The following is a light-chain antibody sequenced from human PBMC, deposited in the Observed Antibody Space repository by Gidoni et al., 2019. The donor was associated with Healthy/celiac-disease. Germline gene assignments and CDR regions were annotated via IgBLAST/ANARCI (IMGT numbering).Light chain of an antibody. J-gene: IGKJ1*01. Sequence: EIVMTQSPATLSVSPGERATRSCRASQSVSSNLAWYQQKPGQAPMLRIYGASTRATGIPARFSGSGSGTEFTLTISSLQSEDFAVYYCQQYNNWPRTFGQGTKVEIK. CDR2: GAS. V-gene: IGKV3-15*01. CDR3: QQYNNWPRT. CDR1: QSVSSN.